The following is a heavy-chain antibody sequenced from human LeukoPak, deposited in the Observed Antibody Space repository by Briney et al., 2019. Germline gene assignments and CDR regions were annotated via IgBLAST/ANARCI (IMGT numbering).Heavy chain of an antibody. Sequence: PSETLSLTCTVSGGSISSSSYYWGWIRQPPGKGVEWIGYVDYSGRTNYNPSLMSRVTISADTSKNEFSLRLSSVTAADTAVYFCARLGSGSYRAFDKWGQGTKVTV. J-gene: IGHJ3*02. CDR2: VDYSGRT. CDR3: ARLGSGSYRAFDK. CDR1: GGSISSSSYY. V-gene: IGHV4-61*05. D-gene: IGHD3-10*01.